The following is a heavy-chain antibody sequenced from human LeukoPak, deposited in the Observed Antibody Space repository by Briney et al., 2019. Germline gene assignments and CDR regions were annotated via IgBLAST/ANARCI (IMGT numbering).Heavy chain of an antibody. Sequence: ASVKVSCKSSKYTFTSFDLSWVRQASGQGLEWMGWMNPNSGNTGYAQKFQGRVTMTRNTSISTAYMELSSLRSEDTAVYYCARGRRNEAVAGTWGQGTLVTVSS. J-gene: IGHJ4*02. CDR3: ARGRRNEAVAGT. D-gene: IGHD6-19*01. CDR1: KYTFTSFD. CDR2: MNPNSGNT. V-gene: IGHV1-8*02.